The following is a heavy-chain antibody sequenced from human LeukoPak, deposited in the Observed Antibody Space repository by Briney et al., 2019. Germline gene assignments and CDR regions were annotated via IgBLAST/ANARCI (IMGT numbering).Heavy chain of an antibody. CDR1: GDSVSSNSAT. CDR2: TYYRSKWDN. Sequence: SQTLSLTCAISGDSVSSNSATWNWIRQSPSRGLEWLGRTYYRSKWDNDYAVSVKSRITINPDTSKNQFSLQLKSVTPEGTAVYYCARNYYGSGSYYSHFDYWGQGTLVTVSS. D-gene: IGHD3-10*01. CDR3: ARNYYGSGSYYSHFDY. V-gene: IGHV6-1*01. J-gene: IGHJ4*02.